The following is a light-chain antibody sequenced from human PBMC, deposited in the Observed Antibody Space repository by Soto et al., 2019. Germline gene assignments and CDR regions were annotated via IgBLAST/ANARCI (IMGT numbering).Light chain of an antibody. CDR3: CSYTVSGTYV. CDR1: SSDVGGYNY. CDR2: AVS. Sequence: QSALTQPASVSGSPGQSITISCTGTSSDVGGYNYVSWYQQHPGKAPKPMIYAVSNRPSGVSNRFSGSKSGNTATLTISGLQAEDEADYYCCSYTVSGTYVFGTGTKVTVL. V-gene: IGLV2-14*01. J-gene: IGLJ1*01.